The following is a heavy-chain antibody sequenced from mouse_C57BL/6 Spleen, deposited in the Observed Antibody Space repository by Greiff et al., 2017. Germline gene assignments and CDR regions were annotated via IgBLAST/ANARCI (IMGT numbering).Heavy chain of an antibody. J-gene: IGHJ2*01. CDR1: GYTFTSYG. V-gene: IGHV1-81*01. Sequence: VKLQQSGAELARPGASVKLSCKASGYTFTSYGISWVKQRTGQGLEWIGEIYPRSGNTYYNEKFKGKATLTADKSSSTAYMELRSLTSEDSAVYFCARSSGRESYYFDYWGQGTTLTVSS. CDR3: ARSSGRESYYFDY. D-gene: IGHD1-1*01. CDR2: IYPRSGNT.